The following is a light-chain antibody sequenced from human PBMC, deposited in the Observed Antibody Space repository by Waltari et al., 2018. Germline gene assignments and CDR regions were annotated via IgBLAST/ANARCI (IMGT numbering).Light chain of an antibody. J-gene: IGLJ3*02. V-gene: IGLV2-23*02. CDR1: SDDVGSYNF. CDR3: CSYAGGATWV. Sequence: QSALTQPASVSGSAGQSITISCTGTSDDVGSYNFVSWYQQNPGKAPRLLISEVTQRPSGVSSRFSGSKYGITASLTISGLQTEDEADYYCCSYAGGATWVFGGGTKLTVL. CDR2: EVT.